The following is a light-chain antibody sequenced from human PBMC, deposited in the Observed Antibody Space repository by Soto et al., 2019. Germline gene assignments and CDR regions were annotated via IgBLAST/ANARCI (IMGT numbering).Light chain of an antibody. J-gene: IGKJ1*01. Sequence: DIVMTQSPDSLAVSLGDMATLSCRASQSVSRKLAWYQQTRGQAPRLLIYGASTRATGVPARFSGSGSGTEFTLTISNLQSEDFAVYHCQQYDKWPRTFGQGTKVDIK. CDR3: QQYDKWPRT. CDR1: QSVSRK. CDR2: GAS. V-gene: IGKV3-15*01.